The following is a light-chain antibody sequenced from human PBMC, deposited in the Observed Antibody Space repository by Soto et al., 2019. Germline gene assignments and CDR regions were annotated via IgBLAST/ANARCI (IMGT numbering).Light chain of an antibody. CDR2: EVI. V-gene: IGLV2-14*01. J-gene: IGLJ1*01. CDR1: SSDVGGYNF. Sequence: QSVLTQPASVSGSPGQSITISCTGTSSDVGGYNFVSWYQRHPGKAPKLMIYEVINRPSGVSNRFSGSKSGNTASLTISGLQAEDEADYYCSSYTSSNTLVFGTGTKVTVL. CDR3: SSYTSSNTLV.